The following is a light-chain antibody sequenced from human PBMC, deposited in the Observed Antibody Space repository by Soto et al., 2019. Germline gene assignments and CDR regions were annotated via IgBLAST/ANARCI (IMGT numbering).Light chain of an antibody. V-gene: IGKV1-5*01. CDR1: RSVSGW. Sequence: TQSPGTLSASVGDRVTITCRASRSVSGWLAWYQQKPGKAPNLLIYDASTLESGVPSRFSGSGSGTEFTLTISSLQPDDFATYYCQQYNSYSWTFGQGTKVEIK. CDR2: DAS. J-gene: IGKJ1*01. CDR3: QQYNSYSWT.